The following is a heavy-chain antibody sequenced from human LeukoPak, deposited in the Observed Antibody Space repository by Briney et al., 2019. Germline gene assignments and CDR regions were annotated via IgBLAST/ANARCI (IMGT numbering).Heavy chain of an antibody. V-gene: IGHV1-2*02. D-gene: IGHD6-19*01. Sequence: ASVKVSCKASGYTFTGYYMHWVRQAPGQGLEWMGWINPNSGGTNYAQKFQGRVTMTRDTSISTAYMELSRLRSDDTAVYYCAVEWLEIVGLPYYWGQGTLVTVSS. J-gene: IGHJ4*02. CDR3: AVEWLEIVGLPYY. CDR2: INPNSGGT. CDR1: GYTFTGYY.